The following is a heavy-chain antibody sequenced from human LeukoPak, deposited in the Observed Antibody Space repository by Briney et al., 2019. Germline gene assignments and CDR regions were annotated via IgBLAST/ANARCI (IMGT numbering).Heavy chain of an antibody. J-gene: IGHJ4*02. D-gene: IGHD4-11*01. CDR2: ISSSSSYI. CDR3: AREDYSNYAFDY. CDR1: GYTFTSYY. Sequence: SCKASGYTFTSYYMHWVRQAPGKGLEWVSSISSSSSYIYYADSVKGRFTISRDNAKNSLYLQMNSLRAEDTAVYYCAREDYSNYAFDYWGQGTLVTVSS. V-gene: IGHV3-21*01.